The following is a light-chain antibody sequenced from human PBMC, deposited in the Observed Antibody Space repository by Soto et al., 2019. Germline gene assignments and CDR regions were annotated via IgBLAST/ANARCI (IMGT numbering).Light chain of an antibody. CDR3: QQRSNWPFT. CDR2: AAS. Sequence: EIVLTQSPATLSLSPGERATLSCQASQSGSTYLAWSQQKPGQATRLLIHAASNRATSIPARFSGSGSGTYFTLTFSSLEPEDFAFYYCQQRSNWPFTFGPGTKVDIK. V-gene: IGKV3-11*01. J-gene: IGKJ3*01. CDR1: QSGSTY.